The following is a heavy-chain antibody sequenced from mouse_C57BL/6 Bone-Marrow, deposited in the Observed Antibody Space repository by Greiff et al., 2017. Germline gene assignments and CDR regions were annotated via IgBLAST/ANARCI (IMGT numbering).Heavy chain of an antibody. D-gene: IGHD1-1*01. CDR2: ISNGGGST. Sequence: EVMLVESGGGLVQPGGSLKLSCAASGFTFSDYYMYWVRQTPEKRLEWVAYISNGGGSTYYPDTVKGRFTISRDNANNTLYLQMSRLKSEDTAMYYCAGLGTTVLAYYAMDYWGQGTSVTVSS. CDR3: AGLGTTVLAYYAMDY. J-gene: IGHJ4*01. CDR1: GFTFSDYY. V-gene: IGHV5-12*01.